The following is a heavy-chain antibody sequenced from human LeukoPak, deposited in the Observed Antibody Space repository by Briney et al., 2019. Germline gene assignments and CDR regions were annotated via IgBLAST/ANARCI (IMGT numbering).Heavy chain of an antibody. CDR3: ARDLGYCSGGSCPARGY. V-gene: IGHV3-21*01. CDR2: ISSSSSYI. J-gene: IGHJ4*02. D-gene: IGHD2-15*01. Sequence: GGSLRLSCAASGFTFSSYSMNWVRQAPGKGLEWVSTISSSSSYIYYADSVKGRFTISRDNAKNSLYLQMNSLRAEDTAVYYCARDLGYCSGGSCPARGYWGQGTLVTVSS. CDR1: GFTFSSYS.